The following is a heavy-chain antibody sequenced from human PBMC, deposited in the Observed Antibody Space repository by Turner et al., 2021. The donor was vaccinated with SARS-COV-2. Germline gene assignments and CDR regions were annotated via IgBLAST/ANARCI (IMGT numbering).Heavy chain of an antibody. J-gene: IGHJ3*02. V-gene: IGHV3-23*01. D-gene: IGHD3-10*02. CDR2: ISGKTYFT. CDR1: GFPFNTYA. CDR3: ANVRRDGPFDAFDI. Sequence: EVQLLESGGGLVQPGGSLRLSCAASGFPFNTYAMTWVRQAPGKGLQWVSTISGKTYFTYYADSVKGRFTISRDNFKNTLYLQMNSLRAEDTAVYYCANVRRDGPFDAFDIWGQGTMVTVSS.